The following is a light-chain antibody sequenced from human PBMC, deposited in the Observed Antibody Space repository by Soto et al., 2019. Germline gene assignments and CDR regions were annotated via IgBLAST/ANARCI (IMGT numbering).Light chain of an antibody. Sequence: DIQMTQSPSSLSASVGDRVTITCRASQGIRNGLGWYQQKPGKAPKRLIYAASSLQSGVPSRLSGSGSGTEFTLTIGSLQPEDFATYYCLQHNSYPHTFGQGTKLEIK. CDR2: AAS. J-gene: IGKJ2*01. CDR3: LQHNSYPHT. V-gene: IGKV1-17*01. CDR1: QGIRNG.